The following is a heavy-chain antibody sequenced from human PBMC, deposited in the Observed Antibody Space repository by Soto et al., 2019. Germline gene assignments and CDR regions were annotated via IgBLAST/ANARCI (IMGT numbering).Heavy chain of an antibody. Sequence: GSSVQVSSSGFGDYFMKYGVNWVRQAPAQGVEWVGWISPYSGYTHSAQKFHGRLTLTTDTAASTAYMELEVRRTADTALYFCAREDAVVIPAAYSSHFESWGQGTLVTVSS. CDR3: AREDAVVIPAAYSSHFES. D-gene: IGHD2-2*01. J-gene: IGHJ4*02. CDR2: ISPYSGYT. V-gene: IGHV1-18*01. CDR1: GDYFMKYG.